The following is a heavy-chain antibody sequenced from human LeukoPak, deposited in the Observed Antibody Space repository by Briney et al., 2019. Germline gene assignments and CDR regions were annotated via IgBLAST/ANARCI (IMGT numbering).Heavy chain of an antibody. Sequence: GSLRLSCAASGFTFNTYAMSWVRQAPGKGLEWVSVISGTGGSTSYADSVKGRFTISRDNSKNTLYLQMNSLRAEDTAVYYCAKCLSGSSPYFDYWGQGTLVTVSS. V-gene: IGHV3-23*01. CDR3: AKCLSGSSPYFDY. CDR1: GFTFNTYA. D-gene: IGHD1-26*01. CDR2: ISGTGGST. J-gene: IGHJ4*02.